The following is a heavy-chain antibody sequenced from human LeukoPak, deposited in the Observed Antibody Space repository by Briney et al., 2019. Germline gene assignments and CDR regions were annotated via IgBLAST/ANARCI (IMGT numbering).Heavy chain of an antibody. V-gene: IGHV3-21*01. CDR2: ISSSSSYI. CDR3: ARDLGSVVPLYYFDY. J-gene: IGHJ4*02. Sequence: PGGSLRLSCAASGFTFSSYSMNWVRQAPGKGLEWVSSISSSSSYIYYADSVKGRFTISRDNAKNSLHLQMNGLRAEDTAVYYCARDLGSVVPLYYFDYWGQGTLVTVSS. D-gene: IGHD2-2*01. CDR1: GFTFSSYS.